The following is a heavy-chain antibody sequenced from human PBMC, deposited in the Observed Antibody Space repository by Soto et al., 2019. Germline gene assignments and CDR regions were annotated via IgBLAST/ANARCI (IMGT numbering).Heavy chain of an antibody. V-gene: IGHV3-23*01. CDR2: ISGSGGST. Sequence: PGGSLRLSCAASGFTFSSYAMSWVSQAPGKGLEWVSAISGSGGSTYYADSVKGRFTISRDNSKNTLYLQMNSLRAEDTAVYYCAKDPRWDPDAFDIWGQGTMGTVSS. CDR3: AKDPRWDPDAFDI. CDR1: GFTFSSYA. D-gene: IGHD1-26*01. J-gene: IGHJ3*02.